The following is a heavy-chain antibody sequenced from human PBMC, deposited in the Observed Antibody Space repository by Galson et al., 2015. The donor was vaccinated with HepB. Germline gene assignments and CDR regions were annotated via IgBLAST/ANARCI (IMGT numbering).Heavy chain of an antibody. V-gene: IGHV4-39*01. D-gene: IGHD3-10*01. CDR2: IHYSGSIHYSGST. CDR1: GGSISSSSYY. Sequence: ETLSLTCIVSGGSISSSSYYWGWIRQPPGKGLEWIGSIHYSGSIHYSGSTYYSPSLKSRITVSVDTSKNQFSLKLNSVTAADTAVYYCARRSVALIRGDIAGYYFDYWGQGSLVTVSS. CDR3: ARRSVALIRGDIAGYYFDY. J-gene: IGHJ4*02.